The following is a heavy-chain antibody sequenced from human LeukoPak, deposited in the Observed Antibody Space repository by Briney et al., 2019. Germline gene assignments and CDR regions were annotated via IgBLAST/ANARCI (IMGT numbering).Heavy chain of an antibody. CDR1: EFTFSSYA. CDR3: ARDTHYYYDSSGYLLL. V-gene: IGHV3-30*04. J-gene: IGHJ4*02. Sequence: GGSLRLSCAASEFTFSSYAMHWVRQAPGKGLEWVAAISYDGSNKYYADSVKGRFTISRDNSKNTLYLQMNSLRAEDTAVYYCARDTHYYYDSSGYLLLWGQGTLVTVSS. CDR2: ISYDGSNK. D-gene: IGHD3-22*01.